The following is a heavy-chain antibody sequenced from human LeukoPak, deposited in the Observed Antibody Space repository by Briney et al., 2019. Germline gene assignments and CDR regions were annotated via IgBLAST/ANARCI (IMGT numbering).Heavy chain of an antibody. Sequence: GGSLRLSWAVSGFTFSNVWMSWVRQAPGKGLEWVGRIKSKSDGGTTDYAAPVKGRFTFSRDDSRNTLYLQMNSLNTADTAVYYCTTDPRNGYYFDFWGQGTLVTVSS. V-gene: IGHV3-15*01. CDR3: TTDPRNGYYFDF. D-gene: IGHD1-1*01. CDR2: IKSKSDGGTT. J-gene: IGHJ4*02. CDR1: GFTFSNVW.